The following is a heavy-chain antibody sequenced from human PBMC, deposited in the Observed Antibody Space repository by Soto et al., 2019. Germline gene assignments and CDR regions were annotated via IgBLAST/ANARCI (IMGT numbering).Heavy chain of an antibody. CDR2: ISSGATYT. CDR3: ATQECTSGKCAFGY. Sequence: EVQLVESGGGLVEPGGSLRLSCAASGFTFSTFAMNWVRQAPGKGLQWVSSISSGATYTYYADSVKGRFTISRDNTEYSLFLQMNSLRVEDTGVYYCATQECTSGKCAFGYWGQGILVTVSS. CDR1: GFTFSTFA. D-gene: IGHD2-8*01. J-gene: IGHJ4*02. V-gene: IGHV3-21*01.